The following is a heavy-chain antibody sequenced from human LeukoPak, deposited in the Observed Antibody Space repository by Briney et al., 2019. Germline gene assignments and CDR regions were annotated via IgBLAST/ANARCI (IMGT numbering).Heavy chain of an antibody. CDR3: ARHPRRSGSAPFDY. V-gene: IGHV4-59*08. J-gene: IGHJ4*02. CDR2: IYYSGST. CDR1: GGSISIYY. Sequence: SETLSLTCTVSGGSISIYYWSWIRQPPGKGLEWIGYIYYSGSTNYNPSLKSRVTISVDTSKNQFSLKLSSVTAADTAVYYCARHPRRSGSAPFDYWGQGTLVTVSS. D-gene: IGHD3-10*01.